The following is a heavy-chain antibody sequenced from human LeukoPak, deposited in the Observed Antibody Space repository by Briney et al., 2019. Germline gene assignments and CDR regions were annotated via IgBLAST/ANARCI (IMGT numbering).Heavy chain of an antibody. Sequence: PSETLSLTRTVSGGSISSYYWSWIRQPPGKGLEWIGYIYYSGSTNYNPSLKSRVTISVDTSKNQFSLKLSSVTAADTAVYYCARDLSSRGFDYWGQGTLVTVSS. J-gene: IGHJ4*02. V-gene: IGHV4-59*01. CDR2: IYYSGST. CDR1: GGSISSYY. D-gene: IGHD6-13*01. CDR3: ARDLSSRGFDY.